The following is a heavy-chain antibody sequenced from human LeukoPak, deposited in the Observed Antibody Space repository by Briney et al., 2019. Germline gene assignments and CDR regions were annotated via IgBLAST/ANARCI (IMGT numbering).Heavy chain of an antibody. Sequence: PSETQSLICAVYGGSFSGYYWSWIRQPPGKGLEWIGEVNHSGGTNYNPYLKSRVTISVDTSKNQFSLKLSSVTAADTAVYYCASGSGLYCSSTSCPYNYWGTGTLVTVSS. CDR2: VNHSGGT. CDR1: GGSFSGYY. V-gene: IGHV4-34*01. D-gene: IGHD2-2*01. J-gene: IGHJ4*02. CDR3: ASGSGLYCSSTSCPYNY.